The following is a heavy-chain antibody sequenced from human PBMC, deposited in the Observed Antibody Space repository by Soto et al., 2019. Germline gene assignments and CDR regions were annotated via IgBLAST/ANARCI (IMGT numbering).Heavy chain of an antibody. CDR3: ASGSYYQPIYYYGMDV. CDR1: GGTFSSYA. CDR2: IIPIFGTA. D-gene: IGHD3-10*01. V-gene: IGHV1-69*13. Sequence: ASVKVSCKASGGTFSSYAISWVRQAPGQGLEWMGGIIPIFGTANYAQKFQGRVTTTADESTSTAYMGLSSLRSEDTAVYYCASGSYYQPIYYYGMDVWGQGTTVTVSS. J-gene: IGHJ6*02.